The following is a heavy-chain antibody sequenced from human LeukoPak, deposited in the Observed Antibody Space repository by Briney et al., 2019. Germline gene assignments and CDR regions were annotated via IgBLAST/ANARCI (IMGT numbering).Heavy chain of an antibody. CDR2: ISGSGGST. CDR3: ARRKDYYDSSGFDY. D-gene: IGHD3-22*01. Sequence: GGSLRLSCAASGFTFSSYAMSWVRQAPGKGLEWVSAISGSGGSTYYADSVKGRFTISRDNSKNSLYLQMNSLRAEDTALYYCARRKDYYDSSGFDYWGQGTLVTVSS. V-gene: IGHV3-23*01. J-gene: IGHJ4*02. CDR1: GFTFSSYA.